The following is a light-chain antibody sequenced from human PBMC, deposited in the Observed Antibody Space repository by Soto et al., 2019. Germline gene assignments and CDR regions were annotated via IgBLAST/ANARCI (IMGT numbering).Light chain of an antibody. CDR3: AAWDDSLSVV. CDR1: SSNIGGNY. J-gene: IGLJ7*01. Sequence: QSVLTQPPSASGTPGQTVTISCSGSSSNIGGNYVYWYQQFPGTAPKLLIYRSNQRPSGVPDRFSGSKSGTSASLAISGLRSEDEADYYCAAWDDSLSVVFGGGTQLSV. V-gene: IGLV1-47*01. CDR2: RSN.